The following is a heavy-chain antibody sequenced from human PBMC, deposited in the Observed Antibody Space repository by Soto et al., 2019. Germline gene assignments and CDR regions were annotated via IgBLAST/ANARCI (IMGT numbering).Heavy chain of an antibody. D-gene: IGHD2-15*01. Sequence: GGSLRLSCAASGFTASSNYMSWVRQAPGKGLEWVSVIYSGGSTYYADSVKGRFTISRDNSKNTLYLQMNSLRAEDTAVYYCARELGGNPYYYYYGMDVWGQGTTVTVS. V-gene: IGHV3-53*01. CDR3: ARELGGNPYYYYYGMDV. CDR1: GFTASSNY. J-gene: IGHJ6*02. CDR2: IYSGGST.